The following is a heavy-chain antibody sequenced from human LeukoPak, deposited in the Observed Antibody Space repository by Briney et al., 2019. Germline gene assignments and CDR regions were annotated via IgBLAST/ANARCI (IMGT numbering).Heavy chain of an antibody. Sequence: GGSLRPSCAASGFTFSSYWMHWVRQAPGKGLVWVSRINSDGSSTSYADSVKGRFTISRDNAKNTLYLQMNSLRAEDTAVYYCARGGWFGELPFDYWGQGTLVTVSS. CDR2: INSDGSST. CDR3: ARGGWFGELPFDY. D-gene: IGHD3-10*01. J-gene: IGHJ4*02. CDR1: GFTFSSYW. V-gene: IGHV3-74*01.